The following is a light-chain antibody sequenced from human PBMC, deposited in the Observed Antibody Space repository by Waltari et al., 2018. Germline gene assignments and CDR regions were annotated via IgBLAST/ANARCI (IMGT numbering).Light chain of an antibody. CDR1: RTVSVY. CDR3: QQRNDWPPT. V-gene: IGKV3-11*01. J-gene: IGKJ1*01. CDR2: DAS. Sequence: EIVLTQSPATLSLSPGERATLSCRTSRTVSVYLAWYQHKPGQAPRPLLPDASNRATVIPARFSGSGSETDFTLSINNLEPDDSATYYCQQRNDWPPTFGRGTKLE.